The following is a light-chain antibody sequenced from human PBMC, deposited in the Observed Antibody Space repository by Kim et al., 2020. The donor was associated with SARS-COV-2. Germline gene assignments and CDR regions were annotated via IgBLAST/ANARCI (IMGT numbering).Light chain of an antibody. J-gene: IGKJ1*01. V-gene: IGKV1-27*01. CDR3: QKCDSGPWT. Sequence: EAAGEEVTTTSRRGRHSISNLAWCHLKQGEAPTQLIFAAAAWQPGGPSRISSSGSGTAFTIPVTSRQPEDVATYYCQKCDSGPWTFGQGTKVEIK. CDR1: RHSISN. CDR2: AAA.